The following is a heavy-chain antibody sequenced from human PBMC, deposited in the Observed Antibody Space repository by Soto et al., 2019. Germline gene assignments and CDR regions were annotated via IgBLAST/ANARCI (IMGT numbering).Heavy chain of an antibody. CDR1: GFTFDDYA. CDR3: ARALFGYSSTWYYFDY. J-gene: IGHJ4*02. D-gene: IGHD6-13*01. Sequence: GGSLRLSCAASGFTFDDYAMHWVRQAPGKGLEWVSGISWNSGSIGYADSVKGRFTISRDNAKNSLYLQMSSLRAEDTAVYYCARALFGYSSTWYYFDYWGQGT. CDR2: ISWNSGSI. V-gene: IGHV3-9*01.